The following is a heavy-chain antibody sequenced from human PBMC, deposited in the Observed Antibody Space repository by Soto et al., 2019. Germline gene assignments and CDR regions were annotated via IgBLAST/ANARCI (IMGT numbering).Heavy chain of an antibody. D-gene: IGHD3-16*01. CDR2: INHSGST. Sequence: PSETLSLTCAVYGVSFSGYYWSWIRQPPGKGLEWIGEINHSGSTNYNPSLKSRVTISVDTSKNQFSLKLSSVTAADTAVYYCARGIGHPYGMRSCYFDYWGQGTLVTVSS. V-gene: IGHV4-34*01. CDR1: GVSFSGYY. CDR3: ARGIGHPYGMRSCYFDY. J-gene: IGHJ4*02.